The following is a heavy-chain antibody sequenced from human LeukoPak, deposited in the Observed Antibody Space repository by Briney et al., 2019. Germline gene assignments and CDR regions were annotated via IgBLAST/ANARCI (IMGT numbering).Heavy chain of an antibody. V-gene: IGHV4-4*07. CDR3: ARFGVLTGDAFDI. D-gene: IGHD7-27*01. CDR1: GDSISSYY. Sequence: SETLSLTCTVSGDSISSYYWSWIRQPTGKGLEWIGRIYRSGNTNYNPSLKSRVTMSVDTSKNQFSLRLRSVTAADTAVYYCARFGVLTGDAFDIWGQGAMVTVSS. CDR2: IYRSGNT. J-gene: IGHJ3*02.